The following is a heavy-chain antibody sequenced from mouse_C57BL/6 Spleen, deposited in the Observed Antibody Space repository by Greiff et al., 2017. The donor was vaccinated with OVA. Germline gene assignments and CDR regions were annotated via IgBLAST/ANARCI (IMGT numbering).Heavy chain of an antibody. Sequence: QVQLQQPGTELVKPGASVKLSCKASGYTFTSYWMHWVKQRPGQGLEWIGNINPSNGGTNDHEKFKSKATLTVAKSSRTAYMQLSSLTSEDSAVYYCARGEGYYDSWFAYWGQGTLVTVSA. V-gene: IGHV1-53*01. J-gene: IGHJ3*01. CDR2: INPSNGGT. CDR1: GYTFTSYW. D-gene: IGHD2-4*01. CDR3: ARGEGYYDSWFAY.